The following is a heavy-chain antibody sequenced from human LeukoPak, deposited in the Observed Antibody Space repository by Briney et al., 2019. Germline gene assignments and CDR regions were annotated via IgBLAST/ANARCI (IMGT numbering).Heavy chain of an antibody. J-gene: IGHJ4*02. Sequence: GGSLRLSCAASGLTFGRYWLTWVRQAPGKGLEWVANINQDGSESNYVDSVKGRFTISRDNAKSSLYLQMDSLKDEDTAVYHCVSRDCTAAACFASSFNCFDHGGQGPLVTVSS. CDR2: INQDGSES. CDR1: GLTFGRYW. D-gene: IGHD2-8*02. V-gene: IGHV3-7*03. CDR3: VSRDCTAAACFASSFNCFDH.